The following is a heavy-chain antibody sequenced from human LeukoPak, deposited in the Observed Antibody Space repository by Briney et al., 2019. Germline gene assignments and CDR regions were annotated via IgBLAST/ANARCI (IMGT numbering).Heavy chain of an antibody. CDR1: GDSISSFC. Sequence: SETLSLTCTVSGDSISSFCWSWIRQPPGKGLGWIGYICYSGTTNYNPSLKSRVTISVDTAKNQFSLRLSSVTAADTAVYYCARDSGGTTTITYYYYGMDVWGQGTTVTVSS. CDR3: ARDSGGTTTITYYYYGMDV. CDR2: ICYSGTT. V-gene: IGHV4-59*01. D-gene: IGHD5-12*01. J-gene: IGHJ6*02.